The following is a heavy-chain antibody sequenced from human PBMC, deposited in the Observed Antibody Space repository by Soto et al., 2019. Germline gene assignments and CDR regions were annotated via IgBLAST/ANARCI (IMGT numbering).Heavy chain of an antibody. Sequence: GGSLRLSCAASGFTFSSYGMHWVRQAPGKGLEWVAVIWYDGSNKYYADSVKGRFTISRDNSKNTLYLQMNSLRAEDTAVYYCARDWIGSGDDILEWVPFDAFDIWGQGTMVTVPS. J-gene: IGHJ3*02. V-gene: IGHV3-33*01. D-gene: IGHD3-3*01. CDR2: IWYDGSNK. CDR3: ARDWIGSGDDILEWVPFDAFDI. CDR1: GFTFSSYG.